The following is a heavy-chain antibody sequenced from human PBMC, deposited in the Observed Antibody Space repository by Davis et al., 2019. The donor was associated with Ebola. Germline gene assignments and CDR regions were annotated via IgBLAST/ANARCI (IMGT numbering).Heavy chain of an antibody. CDR3: ARDMERITVTRRGYYYYGMDV. Sequence: ESLKISCAASGFTFSSYSMNWVRQAPGKGLEWVSSISSSSSYIYYADSVKGRFTISRDNAKNTLYLQMNSLRAEDTAVYYCARDMERITVTRRGYYYYGMDVWGQGTTVTVSS. D-gene: IGHD4-17*01. J-gene: IGHJ6*02. CDR2: ISSSSSYI. V-gene: IGHV3-21*01. CDR1: GFTFSSYS.